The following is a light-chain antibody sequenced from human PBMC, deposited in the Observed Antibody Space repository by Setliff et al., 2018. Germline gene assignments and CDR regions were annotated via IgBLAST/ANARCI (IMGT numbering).Light chain of an antibody. CDR3: NAYTSGSTYV. CDR2: AVS. CDR1: SSDVGSYDL. Sequence: QSALTQPASVSGSPGQSITISCSGTSSDVGSYDLVSWYQQHPGKAPKLIIYAVSDRPSGVSNRFSGSKSGNTASLTISGLQTEDEADYYCNAYTSGSTYVFGTGTKVPS. J-gene: IGLJ1*01. V-gene: IGLV2-14*03.